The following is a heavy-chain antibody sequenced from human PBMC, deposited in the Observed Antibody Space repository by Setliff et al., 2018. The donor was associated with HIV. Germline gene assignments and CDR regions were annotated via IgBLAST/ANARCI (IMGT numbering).Heavy chain of an antibody. Sequence: WVRQTPGKGLEWIGSIYYSGSTYYNPSLQSRVTISVDTSKNQFSLRLSSVAAGDTAVYYCARSTVPVAGGYSYFEYWGQGTLGAVST. V-gene: IGHV4-39*01. CDR2: IYYSGST. CDR3: ARSTVPVAGGYSYFEY. J-gene: IGHJ4*02. D-gene: IGHD3-22*01.